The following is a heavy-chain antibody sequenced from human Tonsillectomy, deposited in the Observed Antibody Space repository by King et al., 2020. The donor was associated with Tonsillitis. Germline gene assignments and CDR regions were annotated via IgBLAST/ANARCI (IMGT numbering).Heavy chain of an antibody. Sequence: VQLVESGGGLVKPGGSLRLSCAASGFTFSTYSMNWVRQAPGKGLEWVSSISSSSSYIYYADSMKGRFTISRDNAKNSLYLQMNSLRAEDTAVYYCARDHKTHWYFDLWGRGTLFTVSS. J-gene: IGHJ2*01. CDR1: GFTFSTYS. V-gene: IGHV3-21*01. CDR3: ARDHKTHWYFDL. CDR2: ISSSSSYI.